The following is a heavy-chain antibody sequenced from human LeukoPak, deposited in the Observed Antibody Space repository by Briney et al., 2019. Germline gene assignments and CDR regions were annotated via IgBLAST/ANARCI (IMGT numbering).Heavy chain of an antibody. Sequence: ASVKVSCKASGYTFTGYYMHWVRQAPGQGLERMGWINPNSGGTNYAQKFQGRVTMTSDTSISTAYMELSRLRSDDTAVYYCARDRIVVVTASQGYYYGMDVWGQGTTVTVSS. J-gene: IGHJ6*02. V-gene: IGHV1-2*02. D-gene: IGHD2-21*02. CDR2: INPNSGGT. CDR1: GYTFTGYY. CDR3: ARDRIVVVTASQGYYYGMDV.